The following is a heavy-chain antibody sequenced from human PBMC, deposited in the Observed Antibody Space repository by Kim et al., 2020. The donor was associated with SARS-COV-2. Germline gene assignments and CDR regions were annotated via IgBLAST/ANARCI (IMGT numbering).Heavy chain of an antibody. J-gene: IGHJ5*02. CDR3: AREVSDPRGVWFDP. CDR1: GGSISSGSYY. V-gene: IGHV4-61*02. D-gene: IGHD2-21*01. CDR2: IYTSGST. Sequence: SETLSLTCTVSGGSISSGSYYWSWIRQPAGKGLEWIGRIYTSGSTNYNPSLKSRVTISVDTSKNQFSLKLSSVTAADTAVYYCAREVSDPRGVWFDPWGQGTLVTVSS.